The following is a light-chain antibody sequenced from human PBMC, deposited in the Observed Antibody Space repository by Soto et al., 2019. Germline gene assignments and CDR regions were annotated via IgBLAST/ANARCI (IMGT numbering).Light chain of an antibody. Sequence: EAVLTQSPATLSVSPGERATLSCRASQSVVTNLAWYQQRPGQAPRLLIYGASKRAVGLPARFSGSGSGTEFTLTITSLQSEDFAVYYCQQYNNWPQTFGQGTKVDIK. CDR2: GAS. CDR1: QSVVTN. J-gene: IGKJ1*01. CDR3: QQYNNWPQT. V-gene: IGKV3-15*01.